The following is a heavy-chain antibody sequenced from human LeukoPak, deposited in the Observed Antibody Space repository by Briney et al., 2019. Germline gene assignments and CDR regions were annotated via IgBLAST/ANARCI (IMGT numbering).Heavy chain of an antibody. Sequence: PSETLSLTCTVSGGSISSGSYYWSWIRQPAGKGLEWIGRIYTSGSTNYNPSLKSRVTMSVDTSKNQFSLKLSSVTAADTAVYYCARDFALTGYCSGGSCYDILGYYYMDVWGKGTTVTVSS. V-gene: IGHV4-61*02. CDR1: GGSISSGSYY. D-gene: IGHD2-15*01. CDR2: IYTSGST. J-gene: IGHJ6*03. CDR3: ARDFALTGYCSGGSCYDILGYYYMDV.